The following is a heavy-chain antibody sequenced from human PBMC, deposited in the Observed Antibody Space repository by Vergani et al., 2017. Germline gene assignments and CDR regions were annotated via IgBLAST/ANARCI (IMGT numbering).Heavy chain of an antibody. CDR1: GFTFSSYG. V-gene: IGHV3-33*06. CDR3: AKDLSRDIVLMVYAGPYYYGMDV. J-gene: IGHJ6*02. Sequence: QVQLVESGGGVVQPGRSLRLSCAASGFTFSSYGMHWVRQAPGKGLEWVAVIWYDGSNKYYADSLKGRFTISRDNSKNTLYLQMNSLRAEDTAVYYCAKDLSRDIVLMVYAGPYYYGMDVWGQGTTVTVSS. CDR2: IWYDGSNK. D-gene: IGHD2-8*01.